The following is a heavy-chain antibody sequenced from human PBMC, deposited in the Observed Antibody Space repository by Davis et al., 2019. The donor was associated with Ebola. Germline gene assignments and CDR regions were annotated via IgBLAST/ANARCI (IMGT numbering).Heavy chain of an antibody. CDR2: ISAYNGNT. D-gene: IGHD2-2*01. CDR1: GGTFSSYG. J-gene: IGHJ5*02. V-gene: IGHV1-18*01. Sequence: AASVKVSCKASGGTFSSYGISWVRQAPGQGLEWMGWISAYNGNTNYAQKLQGRVTMTTDTSTSTAYMELRSLRSDDTAVYYCARAPGVVVPAAISENWFDPWGQGTLVTVSS. CDR3: ARAPGVVVPAAISENWFDP.